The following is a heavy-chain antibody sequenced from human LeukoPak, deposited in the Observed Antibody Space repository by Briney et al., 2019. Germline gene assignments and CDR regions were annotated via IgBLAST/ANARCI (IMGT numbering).Heavy chain of an antibody. V-gene: IGHV4-31*03. CDR3: ARDRGNDDFDI. CDR2: IYYSGTT. D-gene: IGHD3-10*01. J-gene: IGHJ3*02. Sequence: PSETLSLTCTVSGGSISSGGYYWTWIRQLPGKGLEWIGHIYYSGTTYYNPSLKSRVTISGDTSKNQFSLKLTSVTAADTAVYYCARDRGNDDFDIWGQGTMVTVSS. CDR1: GGSISSGGYY.